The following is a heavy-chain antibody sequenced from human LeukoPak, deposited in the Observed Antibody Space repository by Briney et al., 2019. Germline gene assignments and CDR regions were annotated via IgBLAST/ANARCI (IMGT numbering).Heavy chain of an antibody. CDR1: GGSFSAYY. D-gene: IGHD5-24*01. V-gene: IGHV4-34*01. Sequence: SETLSFTCAVYGGSFSAYYWSWIRQPPGKGLEWIGEINHSGSTNYNPSLKSRVTISVDTSKNQFSLKLSSVTAADTAVYYCARYGKGRWLTSTRPFWYFDLWGRGTLVTVSS. J-gene: IGHJ2*01. CDR2: INHSGST. CDR3: ARYGKGRWLTSTRPFWYFDL.